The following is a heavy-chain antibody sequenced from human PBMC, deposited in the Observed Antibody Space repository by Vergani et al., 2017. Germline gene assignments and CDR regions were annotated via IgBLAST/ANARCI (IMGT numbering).Heavy chain of an antibody. CDR2: IYHSGSP. D-gene: IGHD3-22*01. Sequence: QVQLQESGPGLVKPSETLSLTCAVSGYSISSGYYWGWIRQSPGKGLEWIGSIYHSGSPYYNPSLKSRVTISADTSKNQLSLKLNSVTAADTAVYYCARPYDGRVDFWYFDLWSRGTRVTVSS. CDR3: ARPYDGRVDFWYFDL. CDR1: GYSISSGYY. V-gene: IGHV4-38-2*01. J-gene: IGHJ2*01.